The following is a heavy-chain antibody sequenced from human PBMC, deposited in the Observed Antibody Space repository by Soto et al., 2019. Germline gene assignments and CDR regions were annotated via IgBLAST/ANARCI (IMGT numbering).Heavy chain of an antibody. J-gene: IGHJ4*02. D-gene: IGHD2-2*01. V-gene: IGHV3-74*01. CDR3: TRGPRPSSVGTGAV. CDR1: VFVFEVYW. CDR2: ISDDGART. Sequence: PGWSLRLSCVSSVFVFEVYWMHRVRQVPGKGLEWVSRISDDGARTDYADSVRGRFTISRDNANNALYLQMNALRGEDTAVYFCTRGPRPSSVGTGAVWGRGALVTVS.